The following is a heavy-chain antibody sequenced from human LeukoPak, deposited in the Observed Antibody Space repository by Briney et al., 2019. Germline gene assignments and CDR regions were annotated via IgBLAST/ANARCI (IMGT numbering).Heavy chain of an antibody. D-gene: IGHD6-13*01. Sequence: GGSLRLSCAASGFTFSDYYMNWIRQAPGKGLEWVSYISSSSTYTNYADSVKGRFTISRDNAKNSQYLQMNSLRAEDTAVYYCARHQTTAVGTFIDYWGQGTLVTVSS. CDR1: GFTFSDYY. J-gene: IGHJ4*02. CDR2: ISSSSTYT. V-gene: IGHV3-11*06. CDR3: ARHQTTAVGTFIDY.